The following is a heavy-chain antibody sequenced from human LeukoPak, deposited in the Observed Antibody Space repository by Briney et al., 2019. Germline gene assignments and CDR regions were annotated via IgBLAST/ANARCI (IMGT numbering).Heavy chain of an antibody. CDR1: GGTFSSYA. J-gene: IGHJ3*02. V-gene: IGHV1-69*05. CDR2: IIPIFGTA. Sequence: ASVKVSCKASGGTFSSYAISWVRQAPGQGLEWMGGIIPIFGTANYAQKFQGRVTIITDESTSTAYMELSSLRSEDTAVYYCARDPQSITIFGVDDAFDIWGQGTMVTVSS. D-gene: IGHD3-3*01. CDR3: ARDPQSITIFGVDDAFDI.